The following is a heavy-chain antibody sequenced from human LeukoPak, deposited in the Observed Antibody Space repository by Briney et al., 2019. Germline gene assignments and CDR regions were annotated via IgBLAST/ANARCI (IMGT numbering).Heavy chain of an antibody. CDR2: IIPIFGTA. V-gene: IGHV1-69*05. CDR1: GGTFSSYA. J-gene: IGHJ5*02. D-gene: IGHD2-2*01. CDR3: ARGPAVVPAARGFDP. Sequence: GASVKVSCKASGGTFSSYAISWVRQAPGQGLEWMGGIIPIFGTANYAQKFQGRVTITTDESTSTAYMELSSLRSEDTAVYYCARGPAVVPAARGFDPWSQGTLVTVSS.